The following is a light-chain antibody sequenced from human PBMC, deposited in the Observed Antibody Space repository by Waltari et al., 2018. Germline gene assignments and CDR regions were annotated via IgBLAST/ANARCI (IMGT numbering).Light chain of an antibody. CDR3: LQCYSSPYT. Sequence: VMMQPSDFSVPVPLERPATNSYSRRRGLASSNRKNYLGWFQHRPGQSPKLLIYWAYTRDSGIPDRFSGSGSGTDFTLTISSLQAEDVAVYYCLQCYSSPYTFGQGTKLEI. CDR1: RRGLASSNRKNY. CDR2: WAY. J-gene: IGKJ2*01. V-gene: IGKV4-1*01.